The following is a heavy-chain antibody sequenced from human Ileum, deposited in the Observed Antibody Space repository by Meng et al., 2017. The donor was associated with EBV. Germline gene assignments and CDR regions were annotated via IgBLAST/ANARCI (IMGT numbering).Heavy chain of an antibody. Sequence: QRQLKGSGPGLVKPSETLSLTCTVSGGSISNENDYWGWIRQPPGKGLEWIGSMYYSGSTYYNPSLKSRVTMSLDTSKNQFSLQLTSVTAADTALYYCATRVAAVKYYFDYWGQGTLVTVAS. D-gene: IGHD6-19*01. J-gene: IGHJ4*02. V-gene: IGHV4-39*07. CDR3: ATRVAAVKYYFDY. CDR1: GGSISNENDY. CDR2: MYYSGST.